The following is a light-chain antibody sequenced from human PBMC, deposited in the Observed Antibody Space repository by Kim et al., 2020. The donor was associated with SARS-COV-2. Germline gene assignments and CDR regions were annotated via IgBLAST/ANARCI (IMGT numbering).Light chain of an antibody. CDR2: QDS. J-gene: IGLJ2*01. V-gene: IGLV3-1*01. Sequence: VAPRQTARITCSGDKLGDKYACWYQQKPGQSPVLVIYQDSKRPSGIPERFSGSNSGNTATLTISGTQAMDEADYYCQAWDSSTVVFGGGTQLTVL. CDR3: QAWDSSTVV. CDR1: KLGDKY.